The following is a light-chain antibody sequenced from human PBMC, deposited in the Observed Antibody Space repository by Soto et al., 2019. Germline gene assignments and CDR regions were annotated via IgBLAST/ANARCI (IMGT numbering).Light chain of an antibody. CDR1: QGITSR. J-gene: IGKJ4*01. Sequence: DIQMTQSPASVSSSVGDRVTITCRASQGITSRLAWYQQKPGKAPKLLIYRASNLQSGVPARFSGSGSGTDFTLTISGLQPADFATYYCQQNTTFPLTFGGGTKVEIK. CDR2: RAS. V-gene: IGKV1-12*01. CDR3: QQNTTFPLT.